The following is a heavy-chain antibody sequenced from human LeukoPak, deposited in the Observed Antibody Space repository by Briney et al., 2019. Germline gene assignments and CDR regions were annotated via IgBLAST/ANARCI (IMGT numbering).Heavy chain of an antibody. Sequence: GGCVRLPCAASGFTFRSYWKQWLRQAPGNALVWVSRINTDGSSTSYADSVKGRFTISRDNAKNTLYLQMNSLRAEDTAVYYCARAGLPYYYYYYMDVWGKGTTVTVSS. CDR1: GFTFRSYW. CDR2: INTDGSST. CDR3: ARAGLPYYYYYYMDV. V-gene: IGHV3-74*01. J-gene: IGHJ6*03.